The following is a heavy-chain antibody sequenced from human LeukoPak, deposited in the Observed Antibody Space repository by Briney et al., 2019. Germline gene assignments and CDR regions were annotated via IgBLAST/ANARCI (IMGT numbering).Heavy chain of an antibody. V-gene: IGHV3-30*03. CDR1: GFIFSSCG. Sequence: GGSLRLSCEASGFIFSSCGFHWVRQAPGKGLEWVTLISYDGRNQYYGQSVKGRFTISRDNSKNIVYLQMNSLRAEDTAVYYCARTMITFGGVIVMKPFDYWGQGTLVTVSS. J-gene: IGHJ4*02. CDR3: ARTMITFGGVIVMKPFDY. D-gene: IGHD3-16*02. CDR2: ISYDGRNQ.